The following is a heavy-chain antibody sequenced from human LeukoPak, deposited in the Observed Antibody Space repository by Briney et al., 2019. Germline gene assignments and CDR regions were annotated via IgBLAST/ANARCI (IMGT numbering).Heavy chain of an antibody. CDR1: GGSISSSSYY. J-gene: IGHJ5*02. D-gene: IGHD3-3*01. CDR3: AREGTYYDFWSGYYKDWFDP. CDR2: IYYSGST. V-gene: IGHV4-39*07. Sequence: SETLSLTCTVSGGSISSSSYYWGWIRQPPGKGPEWIGSIYYSGSTYYNPSLKSRVTISVDTSKNQFSLKLSSVTAADTAVYYCAREGTYYDFWSGYYKDWFDPWGQGTLVTVSS.